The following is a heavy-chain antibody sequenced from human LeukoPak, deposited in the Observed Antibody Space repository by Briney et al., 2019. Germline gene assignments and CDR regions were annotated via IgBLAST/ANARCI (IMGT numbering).Heavy chain of an antibody. CDR3: AREPSVVVPAAMVDY. CDR2: INPSGGST. D-gene: IGHD2-2*01. CDR1: GYTFTSCY. V-gene: IGHV1-46*01. Sequence: GASVKVSCKASGYTFTSCYMHWVRQAPGQGLEWMGIINPSGGSTSYAQKFQGRVTMTRDTSTSTVYMELSSLRSEDTAVYYCAREPSVVVPAAMVDYWGQGTLVTVSS. J-gene: IGHJ4*02.